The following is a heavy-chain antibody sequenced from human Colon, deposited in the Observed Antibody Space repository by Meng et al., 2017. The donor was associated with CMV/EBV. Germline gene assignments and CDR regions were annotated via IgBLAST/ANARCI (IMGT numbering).Heavy chain of an antibody. J-gene: IGHJ3*02. CDR1: GFTFSTYG. V-gene: IGHV3-48*04. CDR3: ARKGWNYREAFDM. Sequence: GESLKISCAASGFTFSTYGFHWVRQAPGKGLEWISHISTQSLTTVYADSVKGRFNISRDNAKNSVYLQMNSLRAEDTAVYYCARKGWNYREAFDMWGQGTRVTVSS. D-gene: IGHD3-16*02. CDR2: ISTQSLTT.